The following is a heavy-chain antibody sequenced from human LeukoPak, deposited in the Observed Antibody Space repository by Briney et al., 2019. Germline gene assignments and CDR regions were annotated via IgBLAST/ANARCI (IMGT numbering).Heavy chain of an antibody. CDR3: ARGRPLQPFDY. CDR1: GFTFSSYA. J-gene: IGHJ4*02. Sequence: PGGSLRLSCAASGFTFSSYAMHWVRQAPGKGLEWVAVISYDGSNKYYADSVKGRFTISRDNSKNTLYLQMNSLRAEDTAVYYCARGRPLQPFDYWGQGTLVTVSS. V-gene: IGHV3-30-3*01. D-gene: IGHD1-1*01. CDR2: ISYDGSNK.